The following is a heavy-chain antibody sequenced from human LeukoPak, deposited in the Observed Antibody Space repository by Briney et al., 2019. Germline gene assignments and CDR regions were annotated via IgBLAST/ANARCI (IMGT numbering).Heavy chain of an antibody. CDR1: GFTFSSYA. J-gene: IGHJ4*02. Sequence: GRSLRFSCAASGFTFSSYAMHWVRQAPGKGLEWVAVISYDGSNKYYADSVKGRFTISRDNSKNTLYLQMNSLRAEDTAVYYCARGFDYWGQGTLVTVSS. CDR3: ARGFDY. V-gene: IGHV3-30*04. CDR2: ISYDGSNK.